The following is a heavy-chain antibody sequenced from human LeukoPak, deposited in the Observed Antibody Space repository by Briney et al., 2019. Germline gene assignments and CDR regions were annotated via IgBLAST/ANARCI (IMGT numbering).Heavy chain of an antibody. J-gene: IGHJ4*02. CDR2: ISGSSSYI. CDR3: ASRPGGAYYDFWSGYLDY. D-gene: IGHD3-3*01. V-gene: IGHV3-21*01. CDR1: GFTFRSYT. Sequence: GGSLRLSCEASGFTFRSYTMNWVRQAPGKGLEWVSSISGSSSYIYYADSMKGRFTISRDDAKNSLYLQMNSLRAEDTAVYYCASRPGGAYYDFWSGYLDYWGQGIQVTVSS.